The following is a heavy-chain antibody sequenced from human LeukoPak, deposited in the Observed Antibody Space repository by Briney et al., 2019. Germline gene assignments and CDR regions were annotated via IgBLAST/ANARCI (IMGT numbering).Heavy chain of an antibody. J-gene: IGHJ4*02. Sequence: GGSLRLSCAASGFTFSSYWMSWVRQAPGKGLEWVANIKQDGSEKYYVDSVKGRFTISRDNAKNSLYLQMNSLRAEDTAVYYCARAVLRIYSYGLFDYWGQGTLVTVYS. V-gene: IGHV3-7*01. CDR2: IKQDGSEK. D-gene: IGHD5-18*01. CDR3: ARAVLRIYSYGLFDY. CDR1: GFTFSSYW.